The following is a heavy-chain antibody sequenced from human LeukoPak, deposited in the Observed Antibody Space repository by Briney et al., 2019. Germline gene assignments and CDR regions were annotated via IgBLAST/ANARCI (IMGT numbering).Heavy chain of an antibody. CDR2: INPSGGST. CDR1: VYTFTSYY. J-gene: IGHJ4*02. D-gene: IGHD1-26*01. CDR3: AKQGRDIVGATSAHFDY. Sequence: GASVKVSCKASVYTFTSYYMHWVRQAPGQGLEWMGIINPSGGSTSYAQKFQGRVTMTRDTSTSTVYMELSSLRSEDTAVYYCAKQGRDIVGATSAHFDYWGQGTLVTVSS. V-gene: IGHV1-46*01.